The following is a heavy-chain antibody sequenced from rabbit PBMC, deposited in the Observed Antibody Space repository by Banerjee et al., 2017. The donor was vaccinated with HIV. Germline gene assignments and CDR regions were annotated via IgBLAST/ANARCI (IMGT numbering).Heavy chain of an antibody. V-gene: IGHV1S40*01. D-gene: IGHD2-1*01. CDR1: GFSFSSGYY. CDR3: ARYTYSYDDYGDYWFYLPL. CDR2: INTSSGNT. J-gene: IGHJ3*01. Sequence: QSLEESGGDLVKPEGSLTLTCTASGFSFSSGYYMSWVRQAPGKGLEWIGCINTSSGNTVYASWAKGRFTISKTSSTTVTLQMNSLTAADTATYFCARYTYSYDDYGDYWFYLPLWGQGTLVTVS.